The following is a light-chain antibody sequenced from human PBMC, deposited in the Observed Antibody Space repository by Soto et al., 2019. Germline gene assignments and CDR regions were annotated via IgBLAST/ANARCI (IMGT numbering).Light chain of an antibody. CDR2: KAS. V-gene: IGKV1-5*03. Sequence: DIQMTQSPSTLSGSVGDRVTITCRASQTISSWLAWYQQKPGKAPKLLIYKASTLKSGVPSRFSGSGSGTEFTLTISSLQPDDFATYYCQPYNSYSEAFGQGTKGDIK. J-gene: IGKJ1*01. CDR1: QTISSW. CDR3: QPYNSYSEA.